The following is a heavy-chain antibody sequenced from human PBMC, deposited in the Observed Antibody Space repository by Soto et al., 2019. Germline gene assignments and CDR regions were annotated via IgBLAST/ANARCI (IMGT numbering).Heavy chain of an antibody. Sequence: SETLSLTCTVSGGSISSYYWSWIRQPPGKGLEWIGYIYYSGSTNYNPSLKSRVTISVDTSKNQFSLKLSSVTTADTAVYYCARLYGLDAFDIWGQGTMVTVSS. D-gene: IGHD4-17*01. CDR1: GGSISSYY. CDR3: ARLYGLDAFDI. V-gene: IGHV4-59*01. CDR2: IYYSGST. J-gene: IGHJ3*02.